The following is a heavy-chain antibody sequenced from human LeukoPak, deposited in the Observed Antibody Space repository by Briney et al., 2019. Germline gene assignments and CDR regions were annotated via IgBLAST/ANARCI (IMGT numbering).Heavy chain of an antibody. V-gene: IGHV4-39*07. CDR3: ARDSSGIKIWLPLDF. J-gene: IGHJ4*02. Sequence: SETLSLTCTVSGASVTTNNNYWVWIRQPPGKGLEWIGSLYYNGNTFYNASFKSRVTISLDTSKNQFSLRLSSVTAADTAVYFCARDSSGIKIWLPLDFWGQGTLVTVSS. CDR2: LYYNGNT. D-gene: IGHD5-18*01. CDR1: GASVTTNNNY.